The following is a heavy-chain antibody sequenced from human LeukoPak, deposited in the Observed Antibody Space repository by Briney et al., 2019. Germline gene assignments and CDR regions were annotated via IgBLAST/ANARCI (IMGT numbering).Heavy chain of an antibody. CDR3: ARDGRSTTSCYD. CDR1: GFIFSSYS. V-gene: IGHV3-21*01. Sequence: GGSLRLSCAASGFIFSSYSMNWVRQAPGKGLKWVSSISSSSSYIYYADSVKGRFTISRDNAKNSLYLQMNSLRAEDTAVYFCARDGRSTTSCYDWGQGTLVTVSS. J-gene: IGHJ4*02. D-gene: IGHD2-2*01. CDR2: ISSSSSYI.